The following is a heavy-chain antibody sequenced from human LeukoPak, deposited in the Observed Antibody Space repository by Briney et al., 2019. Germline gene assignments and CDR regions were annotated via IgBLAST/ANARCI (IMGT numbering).Heavy chain of an antibody. Sequence: GASVKVSCKASGGTFSSYAISWVRQAPGQGLEWMGGIIPIFGTANYAQKFQGRVTITTDESTSTAYMELSSLRSEDTAVYYCARAVLGYNYDHYYMDVWGKGTPVTVSS. V-gene: IGHV1-69*05. D-gene: IGHD5-24*01. CDR2: IIPIFGTA. CDR3: ARAVLGYNYDHYYMDV. J-gene: IGHJ6*03. CDR1: GGTFSSYA.